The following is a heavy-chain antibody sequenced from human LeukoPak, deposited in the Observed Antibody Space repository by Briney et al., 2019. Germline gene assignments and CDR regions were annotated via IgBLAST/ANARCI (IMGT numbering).Heavy chain of an antibody. CDR3: ARGGPSSSYYYYYYMDV. CDR1: GGSFSGYY. CDR2: INHSGST. V-gene: IGHV4-34*01. J-gene: IGHJ6*03. D-gene: IGHD6-13*01. Sequence: PSETLSLTCAVYGGSFSGYYWSWIRQPPGKGLEWIGEINHSGSTNYNPSLKSRVTISVDTSKNQFSLKLSSVTAADTAVYYCARGGPSSSYYYYYYMDVWGKGTTVTVSS.